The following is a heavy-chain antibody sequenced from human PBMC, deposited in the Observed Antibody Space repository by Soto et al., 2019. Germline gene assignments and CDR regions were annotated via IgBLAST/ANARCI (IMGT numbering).Heavy chain of an antibody. D-gene: IGHD6-13*01. CDR3: AKDQGSSWYEIDY. J-gene: IGHJ4*02. CDR2: ISGSGGST. CDR1: GCKFRSHA. V-gene: IGHV3-23*01. Sequence: GGPLRLSYTASGCKFRSHAMSWVRKEPGKGLEWVSAISGSGGSTYYADSVKGRFTISRDNSKNTLYLQMNSLRAEDTAVYYCAKDQGSSWYEIDYWGQGTLVTVSS.